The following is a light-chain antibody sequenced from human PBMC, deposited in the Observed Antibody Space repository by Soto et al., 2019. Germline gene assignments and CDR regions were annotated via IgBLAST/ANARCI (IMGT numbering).Light chain of an antibody. CDR3: SSYTSSGTLV. Sequence: LTQPASVSGSPGQSITISCTGTSSDIGTYNYVSWYQQHPGKAPKLMIYEVSNRPSGVSNRFSGSKSGNTASLTISGLQAEDEAAYYCSSYTSSGTLVFGGGTQLTVL. V-gene: IGLV2-14*01. CDR2: EVS. J-gene: IGLJ3*02. CDR1: SSDIGTYNY.